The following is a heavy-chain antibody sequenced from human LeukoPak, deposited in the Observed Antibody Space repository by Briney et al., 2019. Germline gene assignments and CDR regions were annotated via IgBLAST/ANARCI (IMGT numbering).Heavy chain of an antibody. V-gene: IGHV4-39*07. CDR2: IYYSGRT. Sequence: SEALSLPCTVSDGSISSSSYYWGWIRQPPGKELEWIGSIYYSGRTYYNPSLKSRDTISVDTSKNQFSLKLSSVTAADTAVYYCARDCSSISCYIYWGQGTLVTVSS. D-gene: IGHD2-2*02. J-gene: IGHJ4*02. CDR3: ARDCSSISCYIY. CDR1: DGSISSSSYY.